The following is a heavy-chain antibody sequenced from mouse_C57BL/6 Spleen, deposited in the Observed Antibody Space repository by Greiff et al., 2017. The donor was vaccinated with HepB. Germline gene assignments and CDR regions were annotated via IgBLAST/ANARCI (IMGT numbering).Heavy chain of an antibody. CDR3: ARRTTVVHKDAMDY. V-gene: IGHV3-6*01. D-gene: IGHD1-1*01. J-gene: IGHJ4*01. CDR2: ISYDGSN. Sequence: EVHLVESGPGLVKPSQSLSLTCSVTGYSITSGYYWNWIRQFPGNKLEWMGYISYDGSNNYNPSLKNRISITRDTSKNQFFLKLNSVTTEDTATYYCARRTTVVHKDAMDYWGQGTSVTVSS. CDR1: GYSITSGYY.